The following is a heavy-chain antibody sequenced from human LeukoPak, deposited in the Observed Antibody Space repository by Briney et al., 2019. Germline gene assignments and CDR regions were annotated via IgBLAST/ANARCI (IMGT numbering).Heavy chain of an antibody. V-gene: IGHV3-49*03. D-gene: IGHD6-13*01. Sequence: PGGSLRLSCTASGFTFGDYAMSWFRQAPGKGLDWVGFIRSKAYGGTTEYAASVKGRFTISRDDSKSIAYLQMNSLKTEDTAVYYCTSPLSSSWPDYYYYMDVWGKGTTVTVSS. J-gene: IGHJ6*03. CDR2: IRSKAYGGTT. CDR3: TSPLSSSWPDYYYYMDV. CDR1: GFTFGDYA.